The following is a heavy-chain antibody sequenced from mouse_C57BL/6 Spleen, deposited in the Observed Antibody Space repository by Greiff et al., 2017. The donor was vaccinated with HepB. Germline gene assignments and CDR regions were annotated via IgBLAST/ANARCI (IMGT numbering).Heavy chain of an antibody. V-gene: IGHV1-42*01. CDR2: INPSTGGT. Sequence: VQLQQSGPELVKPGASVKISCKASGYSFTGYYMNWVKQSPEKSFEWIGEINPSTGGTTYNQKFKAKATLTVDKSSSTAYMQLKSLTSEDSAVYYCARGTSHYFDYWGQGTTLTVSS. CDR3: ARGTSHYFDY. J-gene: IGHJ2*01. D-gene: IGHD3-3*01. CDR1: GYSFTGYY.